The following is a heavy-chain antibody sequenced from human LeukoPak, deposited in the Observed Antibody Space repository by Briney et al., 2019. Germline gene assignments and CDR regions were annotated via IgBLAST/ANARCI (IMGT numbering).Heavy chain of an antibody. D-gene: IGHD3-22*01. V-gene: IGHV3-9*01. CDR2: INWDSKNI. Sequence: PGRSLRLSCAASGFTFDDYAMFWVRQAPGKGLEWVSGINWDSKNIGYAAPVKGRFTISRDNAKNSLYLQMNSLRAEDTAFYYCAKGNRDSSGFYYYYGMDVWGQGTTVTVSS. CDR3: AKGNRDSSGFYYYYGMDV. CDR1: GFTFDDYA. J-gene: IGHJ6*02.